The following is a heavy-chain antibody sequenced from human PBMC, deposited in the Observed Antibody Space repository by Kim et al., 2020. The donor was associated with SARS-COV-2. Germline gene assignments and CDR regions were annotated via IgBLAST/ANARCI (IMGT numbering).Heavy chain of an antibody. CDR3: ARGADYYDSSGYFFPHPTTDY. V-gene: IGHV3-48*02. CDR1: GFTFSSYS. J-gene: IGHJ4*02. D-gene: IGHD3-22*01. CDR2: ISSSSSTI. Sequence: GGSLRLSCAASGFTFSSYSMNWVRQAPGKGLEWVSYISSSSSTIYYADSVKGRFTISRDNAKNSLYLQMNSLRDEDTAVYYCARGADYYDSSGYFFPHPTTDYWGQGTLVTVSS.